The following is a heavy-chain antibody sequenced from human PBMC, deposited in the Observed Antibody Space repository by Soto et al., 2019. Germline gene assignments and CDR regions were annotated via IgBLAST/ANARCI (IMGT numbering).Heavy chain of an antibody. J-gene: IGHJ6*02. CDR2: IYPGDSDT. CDR1: GYSFTSYW. V-gene: IGHV5-51*01. Sequence: GESLKISCKGSGYSFTSYWIGWVRQMPGKGLEGMGIIYPGDSDTRYSPSFQGQVTISADKSISPAYLQWSSLKAPDTAMYYCARSPGGIGAAGGYYYGMDVWGQGTTVTVSS. D-gene: IGHD6-13*01. CDR3: ARSPGGIGAAGGYYYGMDV.